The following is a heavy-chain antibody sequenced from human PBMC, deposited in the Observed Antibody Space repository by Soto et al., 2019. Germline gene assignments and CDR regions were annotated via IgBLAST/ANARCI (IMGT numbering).Heavy chain of an antibody. Sequence: QVQLVQSGAEVKKPGSSVKVSCKASGGTFSTHAISWVRQAPGQGLEWLGGIIPTLGTPNYAQKFQGRVTVTAKEYTSTAYMELSRLTSEDTAVYYCARAAFRSGYYGYYYGMDVWGQGTAVNV. V-gene: IGHV1-69*01. CDR3: ARAAFRSGYYGYYYGMDV. D-gene: IGHD3-3*01. CDR1: GGTFSTHA. J-gene: IGHJ6*02. CDR2: IIPTLGTP.